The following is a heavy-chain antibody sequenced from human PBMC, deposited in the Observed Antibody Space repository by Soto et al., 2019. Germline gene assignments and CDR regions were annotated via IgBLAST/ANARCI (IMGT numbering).Heavy chain of an antibody. CDR1: LFPFSRYA. Sequence: MXLSCAASLFPFSRYAMSWVRQAPGKGREWVSTISGSGVNTYYADSVKVRFTISRDNSKNKLYLKMNSLRAEDTAMYYCARPGVAAAPDDYWGQGTLVTV. D-gene: IGHD6-13*01. CDR2: ISGSGVNT. J-gene: IGHJ4*02. CDR3: ARPGVAAAPDDY. V-gene: IGHV3-23*01.